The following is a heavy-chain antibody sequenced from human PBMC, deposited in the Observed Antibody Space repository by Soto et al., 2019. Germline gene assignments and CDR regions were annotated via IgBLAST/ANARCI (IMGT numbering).Heavy chain of an antibody. V-gene: IGHV4-39*07. CDR1: GGFISGSDYY. D-gene: IGHD3-10*01. CDR3: ARVPGP. J-gene: IGHJ5*02. Sequence: SETLSLTCTVSGGFISGSDYYWGWIRQPPGKGLEWIGNIYYSGSTYYNPSLKSRVTISVDRSKNQFSLKLSSVTAADTAVYYCARVPGPWGQGTLVTVSS. CDR2: IYYSGST.